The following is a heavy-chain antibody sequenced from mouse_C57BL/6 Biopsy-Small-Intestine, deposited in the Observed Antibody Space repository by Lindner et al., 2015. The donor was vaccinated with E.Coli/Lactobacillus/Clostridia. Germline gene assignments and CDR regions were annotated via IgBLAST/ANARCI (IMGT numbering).Heavy chain of an antibody. D-gene: IGHD2-3*01. CDR2: ISSGSSTI. CDR3: ASPYDGYYVDYAMDY. CDR1: GFTFSDYG. V-gene: IGHV5-17*01. Sequence: VQLQESGGGLVKPGGSLKLSCAASGFTFSDYGMHWVRQAPEKGLEWVAYISSGSSTIYYADTVKGLFTISRDNAKNTLFLQMTSLRSEDTAMYYCASPYDGYYVDYAMDYWGQGTSVTVSS. J-gene: IGHJ4*01.